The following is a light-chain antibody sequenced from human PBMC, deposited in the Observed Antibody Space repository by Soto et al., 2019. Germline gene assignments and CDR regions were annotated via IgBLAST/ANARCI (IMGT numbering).Light chain of an antibody. Sequence: QSALTQPASVSGSPGQSITISCTGTSRDVGGYAYVSWYHKYPGKAPKLVISEVSNRPSGVSHRFSGSRSGNTASLTISGLQAEDEADYYCSSYTSSTTPVFGGGTKVTVL. J-gene: IGLJ3*02. CDR1: SRDVGGYAY. CDR3: SSYTSSTTPV. V-gene: IGLV2-14*01. CDR2: EVS.